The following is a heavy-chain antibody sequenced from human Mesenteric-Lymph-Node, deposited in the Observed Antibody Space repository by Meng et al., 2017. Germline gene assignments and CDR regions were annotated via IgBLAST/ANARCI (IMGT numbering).Heavy chain of an antibody. V-gene: IGHV3-9*03. CDR1: GFTFDDYA. CDR3: AKGGDGYNPYYFDY. Sequence: GGSLRLSCAASGFTFDDYAMHWVRQAPGKGLEWVSGISWNSGSIGYADSVKGRFTISRDNAKNSLYLQMNSLRAEDMALYYCAKGGDGYNPYYFDYWGQGTLVTVSS. J-gene: IGHJ4*02. CDR2: ISWNSGSI. D-gene: IGHD5-24*01.